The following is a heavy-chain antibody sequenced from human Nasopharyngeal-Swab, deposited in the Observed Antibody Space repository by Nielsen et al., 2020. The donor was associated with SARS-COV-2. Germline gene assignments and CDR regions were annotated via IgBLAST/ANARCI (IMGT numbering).Heavy chain of an antibody. CDR2: IKEDGSEA. V-gene: IGHV3-7*03. Sequence: GESLKISCAASGFTFSKFWMNWVRQAPGKGLEWVANIKEDGSEAHYVGSVRGRFTISRGNAENSLYLQMNSLRAEDTAVYYCARDRLEWLLSYYYYGMDVWGQGTTVTVSS. CDR1: GFTFSKFW. D-gene: IGHD3-3*01. J-gene: IGHJ6*02. CDR3: ARDRLEWLLSYYYYGMDV.